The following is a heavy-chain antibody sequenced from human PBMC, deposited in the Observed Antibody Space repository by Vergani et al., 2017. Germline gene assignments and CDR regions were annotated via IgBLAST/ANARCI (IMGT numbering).Heavy chain of an antibody. D-gene: IGHD1-26*01. CDR3: AHRQGGPMYFDR. CDR1: GFSISTSGVG. Sequence: QITLKESGPTLVKPTQTLTLTCTFSGFSISTSGVGVGWIRQPPGKALEWLALIYWDDDKRYSPSLKNRLTITKDTSKNQVVLTMTNMDPVDTATYYCAHRQGGPMYFDRWGRGTLVTVSS. V-gene: IGHV2-5*02. CDR2: IYWDDDK. J-gene: IGHJ2*01.